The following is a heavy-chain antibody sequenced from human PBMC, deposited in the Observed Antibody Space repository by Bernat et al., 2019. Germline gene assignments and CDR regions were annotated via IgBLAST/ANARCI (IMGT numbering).Heavy chain of an antibody. Sequence: QVQLVESGGGVVQPGRSLRLSCAASGFTFSTYGMHWVRQAPGKGLEWVAVISYDGSNKYYADSVKGRLTISRDNSKNTLYLQMDSLRAEDTAVYYCARVRRDKIVGATTFDYWGQGTLVTVSS. CDR3: ARVRRDKIVGATTFDY. V-gene: IGHV3-30*03. CDR2: ISYDGSNK. J-gene: IGHJ4*02. CDR1: GFTFSTYG. D-gene: IGHD1-26*01.